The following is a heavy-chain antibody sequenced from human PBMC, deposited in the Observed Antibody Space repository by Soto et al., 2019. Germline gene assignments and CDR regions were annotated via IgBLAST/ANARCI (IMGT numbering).Heavy chain of an antibody. J-gene: IGHJ6*02. V-gene: IGHV1-69*06. Sequence: SVKVSCKASGGTFSSYAISWVRQAPGQGLEWMGGIIPIFGTANYAQKFQGRVTITADKSTSTAYMELSSLRSEDTAVYYCARVVVAATSLPYYYYHGMDVWGQGTTVTVSS. CDR3: ARVVVAATSLPYYYYHGMDV. CDR2: IIPIFGTA. D-gene: IGHD2-15*01. CDR1: GGTFSSYA.